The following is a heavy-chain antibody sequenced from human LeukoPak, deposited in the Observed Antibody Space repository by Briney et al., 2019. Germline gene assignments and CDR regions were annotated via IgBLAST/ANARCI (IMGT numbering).Heavy chain of an antibody. J-gene: IGHJ6*02. D-gene: IGHD1-26*01. Sequence: GRSLRLSCAASGFTFSSYGMHWVRQAPGKGLEWGAVISYDGSNKYYADSVKGRFTISRDNSKNTLYLQMNSLRAEDTAVYYCAKNPGGSYSGTMVVWGQGTTVTVSS. CDR1: GFTFSSYG. V-gene: IGHV3-30*18. CDR2: ISYDGSNK. CDR3: AKNPGGSYSGTMVV.